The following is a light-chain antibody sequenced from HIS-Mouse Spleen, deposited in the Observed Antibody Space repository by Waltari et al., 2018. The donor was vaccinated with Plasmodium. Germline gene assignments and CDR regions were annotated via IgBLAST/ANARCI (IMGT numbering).Light chain of an antibody. J-gene: IGLJ2*01. CDR3: NSRDSSGNHLV. V-gene: IGLV3-19*01. CDR1: SLRSYY. Sequence: SSELTQDPAVSVALGQTVRITCQGDSLRSYYASWYQQKQGQAPVLVIYGKNNRPSGIPDRFSGSSPGNTASLTITGAQAEDEADYYCNSRDSSGNHLVFGGGTKLTVL. CDR2: GKN.